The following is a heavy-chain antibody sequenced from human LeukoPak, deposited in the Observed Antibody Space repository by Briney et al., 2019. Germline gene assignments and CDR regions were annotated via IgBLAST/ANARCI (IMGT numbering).Heavy chain of an antibody. D-gene: IGHD3-16*01. Sequence: AETLSLTCTVSGGSISSYYWSWIRQPAGKGLEWIGRIYTSGSTNYNPSLESRVTMSVDTSKNQFSLKLSSVTAADTAVYYCAREVWGTSQSVRGTRGSTRYYYYYMDVWGKGTTVTVSS. CDR1: GGSISSYY. J-gene: IGHJ6*03. V-gene: IGHV4-4*07. CDR3: AREVWGTSQSVRGTRGSTRYYYYYMDV. CDR2: IYTSGST.